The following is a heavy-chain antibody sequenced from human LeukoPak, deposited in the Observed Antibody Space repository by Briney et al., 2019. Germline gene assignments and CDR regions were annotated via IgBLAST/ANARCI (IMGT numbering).Heavy chain of an antibody. CDR3: ARVVRWGSSGSPYYYYGMDV. Sequence: GGSLRLSCAASGFTFSSYGMHWVRQAPGKGLEWVAFIRYDGSNKYYADSVKGRFTISRDNSKSTLYLQMNSLRAEDTAVYYCARVVRWGSSGSPYYYYGMDVWGQGTTVTVSS. V-gene: IGHV3-30*02. CDR1: GFTFSSYG. CDR2: IRYDGSNK. J-gene: IGHJ6*02. D-gene: IGHD1-26*01.